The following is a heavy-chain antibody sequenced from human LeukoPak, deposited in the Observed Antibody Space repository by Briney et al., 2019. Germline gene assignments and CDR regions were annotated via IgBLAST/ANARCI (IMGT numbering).Heavy chain of an antibody. CDR3: ARHWGSSAYHSFDY. J-gene: IGHJ4*02. Sequence: SETLSLTCIVSGGSISGSTYYWGWIRQPPGKGLEWIGSIYYSGTAYYNPSLKSRVTISVDTSENQFSLRLSSVTAADTAVYYCARHWGSSAYHSFDYWGQGTQVTVSS. V-gene: IGHV4-39*01. CDR2: IYYSGTA. D-gene: IGHD3-16*01. CDR1: GGSISGSTYY.